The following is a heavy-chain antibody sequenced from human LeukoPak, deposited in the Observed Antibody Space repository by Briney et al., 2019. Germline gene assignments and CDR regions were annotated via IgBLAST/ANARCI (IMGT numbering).Heavy chain of an antibody. J-gene: IGHJ6*02. D-gene: IGHD3-10*01. V-gene: IGHV1-18*01. CDR3: ARAYYGSGTYLRMDV. Sequence: ASVKVCCKGSGFAITKYAITWVRQAPGQGLEWMGWINTYNGNTNYAQNLQGRVTLITDTSTSTAYMELRSLTSDDTAVYYCARAYYGSGTYLRMDVWGQGTTVTVSS. CDR2: INTYNGNT. CDR1: GFAITKYA.